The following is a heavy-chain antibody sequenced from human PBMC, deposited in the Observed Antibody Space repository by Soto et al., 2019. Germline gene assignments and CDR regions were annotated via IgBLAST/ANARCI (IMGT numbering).Heavy chain of an antibody. D-gene: IGHD7-27*01. V-gene: IGHV3-30*03. CDR2: ISYDGDNK. J-gene: IGHJ3*02. CDR3: TRDPSWGAFDI. CDR1: GFTFRNYG. Sequence: QVHLVESGGGMVQPGGSLRLSCTPSGFTFRNYGLHWVRQAPGKGLEWVALISYDGDNKYYTDSARGRFTVSRDNANNSVFLHLNTLTAEDTAVYFCTRDPSWGAFDIWGQGTMVTVSS.